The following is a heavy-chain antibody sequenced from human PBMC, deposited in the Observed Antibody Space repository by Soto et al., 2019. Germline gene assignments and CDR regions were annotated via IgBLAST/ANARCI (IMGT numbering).Heavy chain of an antibody. CDR2: IYGGGDS. Sequence: QVHLQESGPGLVKPSETLSLSCTVSGASVINDYWSWIRQPAGKGLEWIGRIYGGGDSSQNPALKGRVTMSVDTSKNQLSLKLRSMTAADTAVYYCARDNAQVEASLGFDYCGQGILVTVSS. CDR3: ARDNAQVEASLGFDY. CDR1: GASVINDY. V-gene: IGHV4-4*07. D-gene: IGHD3-16*01. J-gene: IGHJ4*02.